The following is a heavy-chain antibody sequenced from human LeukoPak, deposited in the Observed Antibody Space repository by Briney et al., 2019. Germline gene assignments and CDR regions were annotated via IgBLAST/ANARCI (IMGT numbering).Heavy chain of an antibody. CDR1: GFTFSQYW. J-gene: IGHJ4*02. D-gene: IGHD2-8*01. CDR3: AMGCPVRDVGYY. V-gene: IGHV3-74*01. CDR2: IKTDGSST. Sequence: GGSLRLSCAASGFTFSQYWMHGVGQAPGKGLAWVSRIKTDGSSTYYADSVKGRFTISRDNAKNTLYLQMNSLRGEDPAVYYCAMGCPVRDVGYYWGQGTLVTVSS.